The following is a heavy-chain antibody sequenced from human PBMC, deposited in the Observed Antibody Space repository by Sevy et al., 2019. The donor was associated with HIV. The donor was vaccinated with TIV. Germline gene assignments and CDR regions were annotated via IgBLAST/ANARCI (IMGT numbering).Heavy chain of an antibody. CDR2: ISYNGRNQ. Sequence: GGSLRLSCAASGFSLSDHAVSWVRQTPGKGLEWLAVISYNGRNQYYEDSVKGRSTISKDDSKNTLYLQLNSLRAEDTAVYYCARFVGYCSGGRCSIIDFWGQGTLVTVSS. CDR1: GFSLSDHA. J-gene: IGHJ4*02. D-gene: IGHD2-15*01. V-gene: IGHV3-30*04. CDR3: ARFVGYCSGGRCSIIDF.